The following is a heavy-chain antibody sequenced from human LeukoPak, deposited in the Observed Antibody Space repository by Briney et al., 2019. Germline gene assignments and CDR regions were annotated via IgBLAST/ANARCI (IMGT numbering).Heavy chain of an antibody. CDR1: GFTFSSYA. CDR2: ISYDGSNK. CDR3: AKDLWELHPYDAFDI. V-gene: IGHV3-30*04. J-gene: IGHJ3*02. Sequence: GRSLRLSCAASGFTFSSYAMHWVRQAPGKGLEWVAVISYDGSNKYYADSVKGRFTISRDNSKNTLYLQMNSLRAEDTAVYYCAKDLWELHPYDAFDIWGQGTMVTVSS. D-gene: IGHD1-26*01.